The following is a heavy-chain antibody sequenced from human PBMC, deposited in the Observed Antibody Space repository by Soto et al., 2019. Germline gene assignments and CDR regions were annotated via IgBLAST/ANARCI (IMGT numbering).Heavy chain of an antibody. CDR2: IYYSGST. CDR3: ARDRLMATAGTARHYFGLDV. V-gene: IGHV4-31*03. Sequence: SETLSLTCTVSGGSIRSGGYYWSWVRQSPRRGLEWIGNIYYSGSTYYNPSLKSRLTISVDTSKNQFSLNLSSATAADTAVYYCARDRLMATAGTARHYFGLDVWGQGTTVTVS. D-gene: IGHD5-18*01. J-gene: IGHJ6*02. CDR1: GGSIRSGGYY.